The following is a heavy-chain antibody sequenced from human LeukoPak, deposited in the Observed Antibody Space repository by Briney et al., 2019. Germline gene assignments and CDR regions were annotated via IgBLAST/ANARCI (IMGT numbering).Heavy chain of an antibody. J-gene: IGHJ4*02. CDR3: AKITTDDYY. D-gene: IGHD3-16*01. CDR2: ISPDGKIE. Sequence: GRSLRLSCAASGFTFTTFGIHWVRQAPGKGLEWVAAISPDGKIEYYTDSVKGRFTVSRDNSKNMIYLQMNSLRGEDSAVYFCAKITTDDYYWGQGALVTVSS. V-gene: IGHV3-30*18. CDR1: GFTFTTFG.